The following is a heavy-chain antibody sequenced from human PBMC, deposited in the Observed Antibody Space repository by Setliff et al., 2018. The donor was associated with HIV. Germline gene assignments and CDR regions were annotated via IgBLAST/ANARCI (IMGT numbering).Heavy chain of an antibody. D-gene: IGHD2-21*01. CDR2: IHHSGST. Sequence: SETLSLTCALYGGSFSGYYWSWIRQPPGKGLEWIGEIHHSGSTNYNPSLKSRVTISVDTSKKHFSLKLTSVTAADTAMYYCAREDSDGYVDIWGQGTLVTVSS. V-gene: IGHV4-34*01. J-gene: IGHJ4*02. CDR3: AREDSDGYVDI. CDR1: GGSFSGYY.